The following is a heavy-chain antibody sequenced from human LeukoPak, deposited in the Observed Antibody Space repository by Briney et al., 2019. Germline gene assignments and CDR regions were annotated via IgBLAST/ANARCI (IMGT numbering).Heavy chain of an antibody. Sequence: GGSLRLSCAASGFDVGRNYMAWVRQAPGKGLEWVSFIYSGGATYYADSVRGRFTISRDSSKNTLYLQMNSLRAEDTAVYYCARDGGAGSSDYWGQGTLVTVSS. CDR2: IYSGGAT. J-gene: IGHJ4*02. D-gene: IGHD6-19*01. CDR3: ARDGGAGSSDY. V-gene: IGHV3-53*01. CDR1: GFDVGRNY.